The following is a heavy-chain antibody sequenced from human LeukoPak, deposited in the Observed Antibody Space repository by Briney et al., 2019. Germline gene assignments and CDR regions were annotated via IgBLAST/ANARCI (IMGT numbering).Heavy chain of an antibody. CDR2: IYTSGST. Sequence: TLSLTCTVSGGSISSGSYYWTWIRQPPGKGLEWIGRIYTSGSTNYNPSLKSRVTIPVHSSNNQFPPRMSSGPAADTAVYHCARATGGVSYGYFQHWGQGILVTVSS. V-gene: IGHV4-61*02. J-gene: IGHJ1*01. CDR1: GGSISSGSYY. D-gene: IGHD2-8*02. CDR3: ARATGGVSYGYFQH.